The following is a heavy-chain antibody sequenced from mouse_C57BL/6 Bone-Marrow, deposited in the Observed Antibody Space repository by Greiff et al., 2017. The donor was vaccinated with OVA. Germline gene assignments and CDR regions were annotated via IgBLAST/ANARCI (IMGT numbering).Heavy chain of an antibody. D-gene: IGHD6-1*01. Sequence: EVQLQQSGPELVKPGASVKISCKASGYTFTDYYMNWVKQSHGKSLEWIGDINPNNGGTSYNQKFKGKATLTVDKSSSAAYMELRSLTSEDSAVYYCARRGGNLFAYWGQGTLVTVSA. V-gene: IGHV1-26*01. CDR2: INPNNGGT. J-gene: IGHJ3*01. CDR1: GYTFTDYY. CDR3: ARRGGNLFAY.